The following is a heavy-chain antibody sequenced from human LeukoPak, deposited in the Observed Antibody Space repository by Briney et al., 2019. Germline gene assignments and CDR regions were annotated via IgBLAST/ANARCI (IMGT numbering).Heavy chain of an antibody. D-gene: IGHD4-17*01. CDR1: GFTFSSYA. V-gene: IGHV3-23*01. CDR3: AKDDDYGDLYYFDY. CDR2: ISGSGGST. J-gene: IGHJ4*02. Sequence: GGSLKLSCAASGFTFSSYAMSWVRQAPGKGLEWVSAISGSGGSTYYADSVKGRFTISRDNSKNTLYLQMNSLRAEDTAVYYCAKDDDYGDLYYFDYWGQGTLVTVSS.